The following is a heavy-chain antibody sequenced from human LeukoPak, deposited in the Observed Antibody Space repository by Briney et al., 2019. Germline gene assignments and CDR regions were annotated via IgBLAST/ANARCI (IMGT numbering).Heavy chain of an antibody. CDR1: GFMFSTYG. CDR2: MSYDEKNE. V-gene: IGHV3-30*18. D-gene: IGHD3-3*01. CDR3: AKVPTIFGVVIRYYFDY. J-gene: IGHJ4*02. Sequence: SGGSLRLSCAASGFMFSTYGMHWVRQAPGKGLEWVAVMSYDEKNESYADSVKGRFTISRDNSKNTLFLQMNSLRAEDTAVYYCAKVPTIFGVVIRYYFDYWGQGTLVTVSS.